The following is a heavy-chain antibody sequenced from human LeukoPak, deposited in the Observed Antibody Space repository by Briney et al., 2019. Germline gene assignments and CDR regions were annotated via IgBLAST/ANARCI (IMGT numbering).Heavy chain of an antibody. J-gene: IGHJ6*02. CDR3: AREGTTVTYYYYGMDV. D-gene: IGHD4-17*01. CDR2: MNPNSGNT. V-gene: IGHV1-8*01. CDR1: GYTFTNHD. Sequence: ASVKVSCKASGYTFTNHDINWVRQATGQGLEWMGWMNPNSGNTGYARKFQGRVTMSRNPSISTAFMELSGLTSEDTAVYYCAREGTTVTYYYYGMDVWGQGTTVTVSS.